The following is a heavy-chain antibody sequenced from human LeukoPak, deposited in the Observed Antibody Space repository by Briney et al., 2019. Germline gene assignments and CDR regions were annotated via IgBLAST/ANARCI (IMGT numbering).Heavy chain of an antibody. CDR2: ISSSSSTI. V-gene: IGHV3-48*01. J-gene: IGHJ6*03. Sequence: GGSLRLSCAASGFTVSSYSMNWVRQAPGKGLEWVSYISSSSSTIYDADSVNGRFTISSDNTKTSQYLIMSIRTADTTAEYYCARDYYMDVWGKGTTVTVSS. CDR3: ARDYYMDV. CDR1: GFTVSSYS.